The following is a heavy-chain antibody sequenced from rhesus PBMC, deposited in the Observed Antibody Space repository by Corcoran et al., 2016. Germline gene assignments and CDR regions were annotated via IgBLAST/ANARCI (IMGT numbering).Heavy chain of an antibody. CDR2: ITYIGST. V-gene: IGHV4-122*02. J-gene: IGHJ6*01. CDR1: GGPISSGYYY. Sequence: QVQLQESGPGLVKPSEPLSLTCAVSGGPISSGYYYWSWIRQPPGKGLGWIGYITYIGSTSYNPSLKSRVTSSRDTSKNQFSLKLSSVTAADTAVYYCARRDPLRYGLDSWGQGVVVTVSS. D-gene: IGHD3S6*01. CDR3: ARRDPLRYGLDS.